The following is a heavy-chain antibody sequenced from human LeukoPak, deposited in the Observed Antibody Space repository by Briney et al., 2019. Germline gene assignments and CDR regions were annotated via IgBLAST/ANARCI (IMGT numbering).Heavy chain of an antibody. V-gene: IGHV4-59*12. Sequence: SETLSHTCTVSGGSISSYYWSWIRQPPGKGLEWIGYIYYSGSTNYNPSLKSRVTISVDTSKNQFSLKLSSVTAADTAVYYCVRGDDSSGYYPDYWGQGTLVTVSS. CDR2: IYYSGST. CDR3: VRGDDSSGYYPDY. D-gene: IGHD3-22*01. J-gene: IGHJ4*02. CDR1: GGSISSYY.